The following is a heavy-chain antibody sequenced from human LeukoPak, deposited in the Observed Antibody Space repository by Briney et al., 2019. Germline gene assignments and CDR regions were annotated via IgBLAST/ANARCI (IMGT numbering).Heavy chain of an antibody. V-gene: IGHV3-23*01. CDR3: AKDHSYYYDTHGGWFDP. CDR2: ISGSGGST. CDR1: GYSFTSYW. D-gene: IGHD3-22*01. Sequence: GESLKISCKGSGYSFTSYWIGWVRQMPGKGLEWVSAISGSGGSTYYADSVKGRFTISRDNSKNTLYLQMNSLRAEDTAVYYCAKDHSYYYDTHGGWFDPWGQGTLVTVSS. J-gene: IGHJ5*02.